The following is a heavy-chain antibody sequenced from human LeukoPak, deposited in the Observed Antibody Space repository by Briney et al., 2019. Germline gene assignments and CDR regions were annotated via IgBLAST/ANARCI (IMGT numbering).Heavy chain of an antibody. CDR3: ARQYYYDSSGYSGGDY. V-gene: IGHV1-18*01. CDR2: ISAYNGNT. CDR1: GYTFTSYG. Sequence: ASVTVSCTASGYTFTSYGISWVRQAPGQGLEWMGWISAYNGNTNYAQKLQGRVTMTTDTSTSTGYMELRSLRSDDTAVYYCARQYYYDSSGYSGGDYWGQGTLVTVSS. J-gene: IGHJ4*02. D-gene: IGHD3-22*01.